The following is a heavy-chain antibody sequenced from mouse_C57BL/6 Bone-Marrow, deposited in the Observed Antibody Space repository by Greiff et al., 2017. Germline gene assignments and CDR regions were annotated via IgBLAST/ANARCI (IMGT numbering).Heavy chain of an antibody. J-gene: IGHJ3*01. Sequence: QVQLQQPGAELVMPGASVKLSCKASGYTFTSYWMHWVKQRPGQGLEWIGEIDPSGGDTNYNEKFKGKATLTVDKSSSTAYMQLSSLTSEDSAVYFCARAEDFWFAFGGEGKLTTVSA. V-gene: IGHV1-69*01. CDR2: IDPSGGDT. CDR3: ARAEDFWFAF. CDR1: GYTFTSYW.